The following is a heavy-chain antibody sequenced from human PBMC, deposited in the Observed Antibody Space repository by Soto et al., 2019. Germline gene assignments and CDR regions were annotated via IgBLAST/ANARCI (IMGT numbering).Heavy chain of an antibody. CDR1: GFSLSTSGVG. CDR3: AHVSGYDFSPLYYFDY. V-gene: IGHV2-5*02. D-gene: IGHD5-12*01. Sequence: QITLKESGPTLVKPTQTLTLTCTFSGFSLSTSGVGVGWIRQPPGKALEWLALIYWDDDKRYSLSLKSRLTITKDTSKNQVVLTMTNMDPVDTATYYCAHVSGYDFSPLYYFDYWGQGTLVTVSS. CDR2: IYWDDDK. J-gene: IGHJ4*02.